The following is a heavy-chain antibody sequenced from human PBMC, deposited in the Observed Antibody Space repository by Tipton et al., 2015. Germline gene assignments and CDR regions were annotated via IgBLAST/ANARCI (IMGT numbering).Heavy chain of an antibody. J-gene: IGHJ3*02. V-gene: IGHV4-34*01. CDR2: ITHSGST. CDR3: ARSDVERNTVFVFEI. D-gene: IGHD3-10*01. CDR1: GGSFSTYY. Sequence: TLSLTCAVSGGSFSTYYWSWIRQPPGKGLEWIAEITHSGSTNYNPSLKSRVTISVDTSKNQFSLKLTSVTAADTAVYYCARSDVERNTVFVFEIWGPGTMVTVSS.